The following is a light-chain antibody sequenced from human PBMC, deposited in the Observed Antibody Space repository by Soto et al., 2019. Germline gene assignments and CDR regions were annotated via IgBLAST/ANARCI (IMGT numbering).Light chain of an antibody. J-gene: IGLJ1*01. CDR3: SSYTSSSPHV. V-gene: IGLV2-14*01. CDR2: EVS. Sequence: QSVLTQPASVSGSPGQSITISCTGTSSDVGGYNYVSWYPQHPGKAPQLMIYEVSNRPSGVSNRFSGSKSGNTASLTISGLQAEDEADYYCSSYTSSSPHVFRTGTKLTVL. CDR1: SSDVGGYNY.